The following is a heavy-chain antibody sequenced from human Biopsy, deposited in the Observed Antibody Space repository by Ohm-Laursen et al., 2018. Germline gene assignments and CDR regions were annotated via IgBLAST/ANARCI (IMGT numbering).Heavy chain of an antibody. Sequence: SETLSLTCTVSGGSIYNFFWSWIRQPPGKGLEWIGYIYYSGSTNYNPSLKSRVTISVDRSKNHFSLELSFVTAADTAVYYCARVGVGAPSIDYFDSWGQGALVTVSS. CDR3: ARVGVGAPSIDYFDS. V-gene: IGHV4-59*01. J-gene: IGHJ4*02. CDR1: GGSIYNFF. D-gene: IGHD1-26*01. CDR2: IYYSGST.